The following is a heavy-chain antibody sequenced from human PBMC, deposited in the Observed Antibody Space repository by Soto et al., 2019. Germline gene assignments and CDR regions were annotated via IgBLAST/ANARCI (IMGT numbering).Heavy chain of an antibody. CDR1: GYTFTGHY. J-gene: IGHJ4*02. CDR2: IGPESGAT. Sequence: ASVKVSCKASGYTFTGHYIHWVRQAPEQGPEWMGEIGPESGATRYAQKFQGRVTMTRDMSSTTVYMELNNLSPDDTAVYYCGRGRSGQIVVVYWGQGTQVTVSS. V-gene: IGHV1-2*02. CDR3: GRGRSGQIVVVY. D-gene: IGHD5-12*01.